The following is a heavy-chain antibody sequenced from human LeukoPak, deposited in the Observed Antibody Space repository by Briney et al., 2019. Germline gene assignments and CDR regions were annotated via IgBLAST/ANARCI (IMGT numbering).Heavy chain of an antibody. D-gene: IGHD3-22*01. V-gene: IGHV3-48*04. CDR2: ISDDSNTI. J-gene: IGHJ4*02. Sequence: GGSLRLSCTASGFIFSSYNVNWVRQAPGKGLEWVSYISDDSNTIYYADSVKGRFTISRDNGKNSLYLQMNSLRAEDTAVYYCARGDYFDSSGTFDYWGQGTLVTVSS. CDR3: ARGDYFDSSGTFDY. CDR1: GFIFSSYN.